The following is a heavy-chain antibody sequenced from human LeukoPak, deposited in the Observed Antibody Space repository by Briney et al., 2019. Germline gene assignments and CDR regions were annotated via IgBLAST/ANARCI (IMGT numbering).Heavy chain of an antibody. D-gene: IGHD3-3*01. CDR1: GGSISSGGYS. Sequence: SQTLSLTCAVSGGSISSGGYSWSWIRQPPGKGLEWIGYIYHSGSTYYNPSLKSRVTISVDTSKNQFSLKLSSVTAADTAVYYCARSVYDFWSGYYNYWGQGTLVTVSS. CDR3: ARSVYDFWSGYYNY. J-gene: IGHJ4*02. V-gene: IGHV4-30-2*02. CDR2: IYHSGST.